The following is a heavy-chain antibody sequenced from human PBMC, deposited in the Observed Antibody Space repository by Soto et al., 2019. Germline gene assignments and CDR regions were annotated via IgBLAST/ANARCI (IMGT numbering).Heavy chain of an antibody. J-gene: IGHJ4*02. V-gene: IGHV4-31*03. CDR2: IYYSGST. CDR1: GGSISSGGYY. Sequence: PSETLSLTCTVSGGSISSGGYYWSWIRQHPGKGLEWIGYIYYSGSTYYNPSLKSRVTISVDKSKNQFSLKLSSVTAADTAVYYCARKVRGHNHDYWGQGTLVTVSS. CDR3: ARKVRGHNHDY. D-gene: IGHD3-10*01.